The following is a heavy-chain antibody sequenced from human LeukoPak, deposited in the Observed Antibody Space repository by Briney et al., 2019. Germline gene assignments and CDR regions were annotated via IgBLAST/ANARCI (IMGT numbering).Heavy chain of an antibody. J-gene: IGHJ4*02. D-gene: IGHD2-15*01. CDR3: AKDIFVLGGILDY. CDR1: GFTFDDYA. CDR2: ISGDGGST. Sequence: PGGSLRLSCAASGFTFDDYAMHWVRQAPGKGLEWVSLISGDGGSTYYADSVKGRFTISRDNSKNSLYLQMNSLRTEDTALCYCAKDIFVLGGILDYWGQGTLVTVSS. V-gene: IGHV3-43*02.